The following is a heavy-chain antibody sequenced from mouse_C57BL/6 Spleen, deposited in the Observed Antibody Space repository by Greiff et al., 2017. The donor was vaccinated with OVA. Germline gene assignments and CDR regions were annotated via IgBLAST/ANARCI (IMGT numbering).Heavy chain of an antibody. V-gene: IGHV5-4*03. D-gene: IGHD1-1*02. CDR1: GFTFSSYA. Sequence: EVKLVESGGGLVKPGGSLKLSCAASGFTFSSYAMSWVRQTPEKRLEWVATISDGGSYTYYPDNVKGRFTISRDNAKNNLYLQMSHLKSEDTAMYYCARGGWAYYFDYWGQGTTLTVSS. J-gene: IGHJ2*01. CDR3: ARGGWAYYFDY. CDR2: ISDGGSYT.